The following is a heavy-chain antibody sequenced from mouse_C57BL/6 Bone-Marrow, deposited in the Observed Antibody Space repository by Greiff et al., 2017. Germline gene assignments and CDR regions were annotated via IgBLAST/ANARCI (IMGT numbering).Heavy chain of an antibody. Sequence: QVQLQQSGAELARPGASVKLSCKASGYTFTSYGISWVKQRTGQGLEWIGEIYPRSGNTYYNEKFKGKATLTADKSSSTAYMELRSLTSEDSAVYFCARGEYGSGYPFAYWGQGTLVTVSA. CDR2: IYPRSGNT. CDR3: ARGEYGSGYPFAY. V-gene: IGHV1-81*01. J-gene: IGHJ3*01. D-gene: IGHD1-1*01. CDR1: GYTFTSYG.